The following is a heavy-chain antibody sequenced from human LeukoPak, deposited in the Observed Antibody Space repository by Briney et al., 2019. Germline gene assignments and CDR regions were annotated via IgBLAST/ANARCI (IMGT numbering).Heavy chain of an antibody. V-gene: IGHV3-53*01. CDR1: GFTVSGNY. J-gene: IGHJ4*02. CDR2: IYSGGST. CDR3: ARGYGDYGKYYFDS. D-gene: IGHD4-17*01. Sequence: PGGSLRLSCAASGFTVSGNYMSWVRQATGKGPEWVSVIYSGGSTDYADSVKGRFTISRDNSKNTLYLQMSSLRAEDTAVYYCARGYGDYGKYYFDSWGQGTLVTVSS.